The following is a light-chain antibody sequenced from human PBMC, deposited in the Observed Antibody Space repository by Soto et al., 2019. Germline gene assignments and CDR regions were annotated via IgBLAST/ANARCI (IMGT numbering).Light chain of an antibody. V-gene: IGKV3-20*01. CDR1: QSVSSNS. CDR2: GTS. Sequence: EIVLTQSPGTLSLSPGESATHSCRASQSVSSNSLAWYRRNPGQPPSLLIYGTSTRATDIPRRFSGSGSGTDFTLTITRLEPEDFAVYFCQQYGDSPPTFGQGTQVEVK. J-gene: IGKJ1*01. CDR3: QQYGDSPPT.